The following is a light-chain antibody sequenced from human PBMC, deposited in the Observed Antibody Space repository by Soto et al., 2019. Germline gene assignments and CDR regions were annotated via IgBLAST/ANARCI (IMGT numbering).Light chain of an antibody. CDR2: EVT. CDR3: CSYTSNITPYV. Sequence: QSVLTQPASVSGSPGQSITISCTGTSSDVGGYNYVSWYQQHPGKAPKLVIYEVTKRPSGVSNRFSASKSGNTASLTISGLQAEDETDYYCCSYTSNITPYVFGTGTKVTVL. V-gene: IGLV2-14*01. J-gene: IGLJ1*01. CDR1: SSDVGGYNY.